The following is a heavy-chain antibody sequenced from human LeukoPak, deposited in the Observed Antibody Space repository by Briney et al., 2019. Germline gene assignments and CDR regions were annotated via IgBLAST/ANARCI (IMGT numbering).Heavy chain of an antibody. CDR1: GFIFSDCW. CDR3: VVGWGWLPDY. V-gene: IGHV3-7*05. D-gene: IGHD3-16*01. CDR2: IKKDGSEK. Sequence: GGSLRLSCAASGFIFSDCWMNWVRQAPGKGLEWVANIKKDGSEKYYLDSVKGRFTISRDNAKNSLYLQMNSLSAEDMALYYCVVGWGWLPDYWGRGTLVTVSS. J-gene: IGHJ4*02.